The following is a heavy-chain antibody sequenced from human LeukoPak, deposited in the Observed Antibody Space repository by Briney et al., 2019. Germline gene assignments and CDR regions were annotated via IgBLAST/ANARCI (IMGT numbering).Heavy chain of an antibody. Sequence: SVKVSCKASGGTISSYAISWVRQAPGQGLECMGGIIPIFGTANYAQKFQGRVTITADESTSTAYMELSSLRSEDTAVYYCARNAILGVAPSIGDVSVSAFDIWGQGTMVTVPS. CDR1: GGTISSYA. CDR2: IIPIFGTA. J-gene: IGHJ3*02. CDR3: ARNAILGVAPSIGDVSVSAFDI. V-gene: IGHV1-69*13. D-gene: IGHD3-3*01.